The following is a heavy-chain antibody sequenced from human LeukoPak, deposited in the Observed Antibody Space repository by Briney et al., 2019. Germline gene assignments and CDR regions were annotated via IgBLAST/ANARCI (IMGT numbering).Heavy chain of an antibody. Sequence: GGSLRLSCAASGFTVSSNYMSWVRQAPGKGLEWVSVIYSGGSTYYADSVKGRFTISRDNSKNTLYLQMNSLRAEDTAVYYCARENPATARLFDYWGQGTLVTVSS. J-gene: IGHJ4*02. V-gene: IGHV3-53*01. CDR1: GFTVSSNY. D-gene: IGHD2-21*02. CDR2: IYSGGST. CDR3: ARENPATARLFDY.